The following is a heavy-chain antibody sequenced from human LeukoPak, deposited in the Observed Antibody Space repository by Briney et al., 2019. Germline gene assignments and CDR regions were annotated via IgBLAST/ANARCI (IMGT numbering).Heavy chain of an antibody. V-gene: IGHV3-23*01. CDR3: AKVAGQSSEY. D-gene: IGHD6-13*01. CDR1: GLTFSSYA. J-gene: IGHJ4*02. Sequence: GGSLRLSCAASGLTFSSYAMSWVRQAPGKGLEWVSVISGSGTTTYYADSVKGRFTISRDNSKNTLYLQLNSLRVDDTAVYYCAKVAGQSSEYWGQGTLVTVSS. CDR2: ISGSGTTT.